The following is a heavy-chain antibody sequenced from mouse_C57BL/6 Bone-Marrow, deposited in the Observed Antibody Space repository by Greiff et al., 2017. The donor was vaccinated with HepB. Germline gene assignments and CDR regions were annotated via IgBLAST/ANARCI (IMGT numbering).Heavy chain of an antibody. CDR3: TTLLCPFAY. D-gene: IGHD2-1*01. V-gene: IGHV14-4*01. J-gene: IGHJ3*01. CDR1: GFNIKDDY. Sequence: VQLQQSGAELVRPGASVKLSCTASGFNIKDDYMHWVKQRPEQGLEWIGWIDPENGDTEYASKFQGKATITADTPSNTAYLQLSSLTSEDTAVYYCTTLLCPFAYWGQGTLVTVSA. CDR2: IDPENGDT.